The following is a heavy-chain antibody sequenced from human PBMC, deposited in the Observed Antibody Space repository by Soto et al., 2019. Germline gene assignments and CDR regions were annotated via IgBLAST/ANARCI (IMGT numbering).Heavy chain of an antibody. V-gene: IGHV1-69*01. CDR2: IIRISETT. Sequence: QVQLVQSGAAVKKPGSSVKVSCKASGGTFSSYAISWVRQAPGQGLEWMGGIIRISETTNYAQKFHGRVTITADESKSTADMELRSVRSEDTAVYYCARSQGSSTSLEIYYYYYSGMDVWGQGTTVTVSS. CDR1: GGTFSSYA. CDR3: ARSQGSSTSLEIYYYYYSGMDV. J-gene: IGHJ6*02. D-gene: IGHD2-2*01.